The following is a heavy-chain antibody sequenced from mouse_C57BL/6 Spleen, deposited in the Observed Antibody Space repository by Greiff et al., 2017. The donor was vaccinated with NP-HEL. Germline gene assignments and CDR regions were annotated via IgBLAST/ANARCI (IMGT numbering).Heavy chain of an antibody. J-gene: IGHJ3*01. D-gene: IGHD3-2*02. CDR2: IYPGDGDT. CDR1: GYAFSSSW. Sequence: QVHVKQSGPELVKPGASVKISCKASGYAFSSSWMNWVKQRPGKGLEWIGRIYPGDGDTNYNGKFKGKATLTADKSSSTAYMQLSSLTSEDSAVYFCARDSSGYEAYWGQGTLVTVSA. CDR3: ARDSSGYEAY. V-gene: IGHV1-82*01.